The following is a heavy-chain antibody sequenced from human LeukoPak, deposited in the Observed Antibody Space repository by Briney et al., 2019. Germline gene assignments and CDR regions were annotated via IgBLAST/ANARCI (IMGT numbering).Heavy chain of an antibody. CDR1: GGSFSGYY. D-gene: IGHD6-13*01. CDR2: INHSGST. J-gene: IGHJ4*02. Sequence: PSETLSLTCAVYGGSFSGYYWSWIRQPPGKGLEWIGEINHSGSTNYNPSLKSRVTISVDTSKNQFSLKLSSVTAADTAVYYCARVHYSSGWYGDYWGQGTLVTVSS. CDR3: ARVHYSSGWYGDY. V-gene: IGHV4-34*01.